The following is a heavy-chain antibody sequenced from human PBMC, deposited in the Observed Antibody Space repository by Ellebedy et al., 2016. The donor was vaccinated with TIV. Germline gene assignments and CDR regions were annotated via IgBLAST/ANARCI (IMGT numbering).Heavy chain of an antibody. CDR2: FDPEDGET. V-gene: IGHV1-24*01. CDR3: ATDLRYCTNGVCFKRYDAFDI. J-gene: IGHJ3*02. CDR1: GYTLTELS. D-gene: IGHD2-8*01. Sequence: ASVKVSCKVSGYTLTELSMHWVRQAPGKGLEWMGSFDPEDGETIYAQKFQGRVTITEDTSTDTAYIELSSLRSEDAAVYYCATDLRYCTNGVCFKRYDAFDIWGQGTMVTVSS.